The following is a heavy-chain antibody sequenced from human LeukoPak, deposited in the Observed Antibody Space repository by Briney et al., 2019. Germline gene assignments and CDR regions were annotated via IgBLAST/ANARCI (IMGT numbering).Heavy chain of an antibody. V-gene: IGHV3-7*01. CDR2: IKQDGSEK. D-gene: IGHD1-26*01. J-gene: IGHJ5*02. CDR3: ARAVGASWFDP. Sequence: PGGSLRLSSAASGFTFSSYWMSWVRQAPGKGLEWVANIKQDGSEKYYVDSVKGRFTISRDNAKNSLYLQMNSLRAEDTAVYYCARAVGASWFDPWGQGTLVTVSS. CDR1: GFTFSSYW.